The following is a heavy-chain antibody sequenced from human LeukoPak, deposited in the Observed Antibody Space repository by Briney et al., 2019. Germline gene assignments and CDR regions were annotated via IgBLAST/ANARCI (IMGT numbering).Heavy chain of an antibody. V-gene: IGHV4-59*01. D-gene: IGHD6-13*01. CDR1: GGSISSYY. J-gene: IGHJ4*02. CDR2: IFYSGST. Sequence: SETLSLTCTVSGGSISSYYWSWIRQPPGKGLEWIGYIFYSGSTNYNPSLKSRVAISVDTSKNQFSLKLTSVTAADTAVYYCARRSTWDVFDYWGQGTLVTVSS. CDR3: ARRSTWDVFDY.